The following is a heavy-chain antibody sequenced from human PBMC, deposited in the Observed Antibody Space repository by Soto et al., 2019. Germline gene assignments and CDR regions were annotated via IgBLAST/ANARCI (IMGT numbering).Heavy chain of an antibody. CDR3: ARTITNRGNYYMDV. CDR1: GGSISSGGYY. J-gene: IGHJ6*03. CDR2: IYYSGST. D-gene: IGHD3-10*01. Sequence: ASETLSLTCTVSGGSISSGGYYWSWIRQHPGKGLEWIGYIYYSGSTYYNPSLKSRVTISVDTSKNQFSLKLSSVTAADTAVYYCARTITNRGNYYMDVWGKGTTVTVS. V-gene: IGHV4-31*03.